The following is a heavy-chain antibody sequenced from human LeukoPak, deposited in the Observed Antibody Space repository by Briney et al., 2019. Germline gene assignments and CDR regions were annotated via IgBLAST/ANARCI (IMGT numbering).Heavy chain of an antibody. V-gene: IGHV4-59*08. Sequence: SETLSLTCTVSGGSISSYYWSWIRQPPGKGLEWIGYIYYSGSTKYNPSLKSRVTISVDTSKNQFSLKLSSVTAADTAVYYCARHGAVGSLGYYYGMDVWGQGTTVTVSS. CDR1: GGSISSYY. D-gene: IGHD3-10*01. J-gene: IGHJ6*02. CDR2: IYYSGST. CDR3: ARHGAVGSLGYYYGMDV.